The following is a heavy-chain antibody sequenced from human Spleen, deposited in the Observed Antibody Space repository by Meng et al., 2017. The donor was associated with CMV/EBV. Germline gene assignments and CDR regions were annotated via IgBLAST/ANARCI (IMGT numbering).Heavy chain of an antibody. D-gene: IGHD3-22*01. V-gene: IGHV4-31*01. CDR1: GDSINNGDYS. Sequence: VSGDSINNGDYSWNWIRQHPRRGLEWLGYIHYTGSAYYNPSVRTPVIMSVDPSKSQFSLRLTSVTAADTAVYYCAGADYYDSSGPEYWGQGILVTVSS. J-gene: IGHJ4*02. CDR3: AGADYYDSSGPEY. CDR2: IHYTGSA.